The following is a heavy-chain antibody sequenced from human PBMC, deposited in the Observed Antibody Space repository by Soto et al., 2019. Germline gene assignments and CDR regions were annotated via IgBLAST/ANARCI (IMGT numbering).Heavy chain of an antibody. J-gene: IGHJ6*02. CDR2: IYSIGNT. Sequence: QLQLRESGPGLVKPSETLSLTCTVSGASIRSGAYWGWIRQPPGKGLEWIGSIYSIGNTYYNPSLKSGGTISADTYKNQFSLNLISMTAADTAVYYCRRSSRYSTDVWGQGITVTVSS. V-gene: IGHV4-39*01. CDR3: RRSSRYSTDV. D-gene: IGHD6-19*01. CDR1: GASIRSGAY.